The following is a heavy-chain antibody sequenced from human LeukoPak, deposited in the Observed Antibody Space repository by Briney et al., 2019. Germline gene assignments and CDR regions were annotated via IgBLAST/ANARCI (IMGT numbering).Heavy chain of an antibody. Sequence: GTSLKLSCATSGFTFSSYGMHWVRQAPGKGLEWVAALQFDGTKTYYADSVKGRSTISRDDSKNTVYLQMNSLRAEDTAVYYCSRDLSYGSLDSWGQGTLLTVSS. J-gene: IGHJ4*02. V-gene: IGHV3-30*12. D-gene: IGHD5-18*01. CDR3: SRDLSYGSLDS. CDR1: GFTFSSYG. CDR2: LQFDGTKT.